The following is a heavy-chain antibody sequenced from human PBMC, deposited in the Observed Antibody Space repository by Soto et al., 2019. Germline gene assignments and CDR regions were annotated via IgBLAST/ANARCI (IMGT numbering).Heavy chain of an antibody. CDR1: GGSICSGDHY. V-gene: IGHV4-30-4*01. CDR3: ARVGENWNYFDY. D-gene: IGHD1-1*01. CDR2: IYYSGST. Sequence: SETLALTCTVSGGSICSGDHYRSWIRQPPGKGLEWIGYIYYSGSTYYNPSLKSRVTISVDTSKNQFSLKLSSVTAADTAVYYCARVGENWNYFDYWGQGTLVTVSS. J-gene: IGHJ4*02.